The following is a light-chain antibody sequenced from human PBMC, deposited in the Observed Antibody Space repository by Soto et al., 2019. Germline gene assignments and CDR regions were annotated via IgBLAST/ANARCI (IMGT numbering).Light chain of an antibody. Sequence: DIQMTQSPSSLSASVGDRVTITCRASQGISNYLAWYQQKPGKVPKLLIYAASTLQSGVPSRFSGSGSGTDFTLTISSLQPEDVATYYCQKYNSALGWTCGQGTKVEIK. J-gene: IGKJ1*01. V-gene: IGKV1-27*01. CDR3: QKYNSALGWT. CDR1: QGISNY. CDR2: AAS.